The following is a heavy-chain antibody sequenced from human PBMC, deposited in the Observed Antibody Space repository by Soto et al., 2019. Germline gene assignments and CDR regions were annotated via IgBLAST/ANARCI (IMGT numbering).Heavy chain of an antibody. CDR1: GGSISSYY. D-gene: IGHD6-6*01. J-gene: IGHJ4*02. CDR2: IYYSGST. Sequence: QVQLQESGPGLVKPSETLSLTCTVSGGSISSYYWSWIRQPPGKGLEWIGYIYYSGSTNYNPSLKSRVTISVDTSKNQFSLKLSSVTAADTVVYYCARQRVAARHFDYWGQGTLVTVSS. V-gene: IGHV4-59*08. CDR3: ARQRVAARHFDY.